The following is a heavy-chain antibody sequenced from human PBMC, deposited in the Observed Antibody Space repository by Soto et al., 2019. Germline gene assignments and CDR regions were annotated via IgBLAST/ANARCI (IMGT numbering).Heavy chain of an antibody. J-gene: IGHJ4*02. CDR3: AKVGASSGYYYGAYYFDY. D-gene: IGHD3-22*01. CDR1: GFTFSSYA. Sequence: EVQLLESGGGLVQPGGSLRLSCAASGFTFSSYAMSWVRQAPGKGLEWVSAISGSGGSTYYADSVKGRFTISRDNSQNSLYLQMNSLRAEDTAVSYCAKVGASSGYYYGAYYFDYWGQGTLVTVSS. CDR2: ISGSGGST. V-gene: IGHV3-23*01.